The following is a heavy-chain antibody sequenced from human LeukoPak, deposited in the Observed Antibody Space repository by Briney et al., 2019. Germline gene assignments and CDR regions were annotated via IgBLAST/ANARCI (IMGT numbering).Heavy chain of an antibody. J-gene: IGHJ4*02. CDR1: GGSISSYY. V-gene: IGHV4-59*08. Sequence: SETLSLTCTVSGGSISSYYWSWIRQPPGKGLEWIEYIYYSGSTNYNPSLKSRVTISVDTSKNQFSLKLSSVTAADTAVYYCASSGIAVAGSIDYWGQGTLVTVSS. D-gene: IGHD6-19*01. CDR3: ASSGIAVAGSIDY. CDR2: IYYSGST.